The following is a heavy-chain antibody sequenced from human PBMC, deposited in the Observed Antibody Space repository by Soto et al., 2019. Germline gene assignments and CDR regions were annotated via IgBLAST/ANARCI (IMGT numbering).Heavy chain of an antibody. J-gene: IGHJ3*01. CDR3: AHAFGGTSWPNDAFDV. V-gene: IGHV2-5*02. D-gene: IGHD3-16*01. CDR1: GFSFSADGVG. CDR2: IYWDDDT. Sequence: QITLKESGPTLVKPTQTLTLTCIFSGFSFSADGVGVGWIRQPPGKALEWLALIYWDDDTRYRPSLKSRLTITKHSSNNQVVLTMTNMDPVDTATYYCAHAFGGTSWPNDAFDVWGQGTVVTVSS.